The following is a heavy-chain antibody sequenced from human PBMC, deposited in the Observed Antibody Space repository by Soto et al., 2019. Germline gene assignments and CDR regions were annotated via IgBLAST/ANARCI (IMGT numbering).Heavy chain of an antibody. V-gene: IGHV3-21*01. CDR3: AREGGSYYWFDS. Sequence: EVQLVESGGGLVKPGGSLRVSCAASGFTFSDYSMNWVRQAPGKGLEWVSSITRSSDYIFYADSVKGRFTISRDNAKNSRYRQMNSLRVEDTAVYYCAREGGSYYWFDSWGQGTLVTVSS. CDR2: ITRSSDYI. J-gene: IGHJ5*01. D-gene: IGHD1-26*01. CDR1: GFTFSDYS.